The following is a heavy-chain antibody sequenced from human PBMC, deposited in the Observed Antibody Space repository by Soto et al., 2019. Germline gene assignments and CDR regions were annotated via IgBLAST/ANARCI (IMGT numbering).Heavy chain of an antibody. D-gene: IGHD6-13*01. Sequence: ASVKVSCKASGYTFTGYYMHWVRQATGQGLESMGWMNPNSGNTGYAQKFQARVTMTRNTSISTSYMELRSLRSEDTAVYYCARFSSSWYDVYHYYYMDVWGKATTVTVSS. J-gene: IGHJ6*03. CDR2: MNPNSGNT. V-gene: IGHV1-8*02. CDR3: ARFSSSWYDVYHYYYMDV. CDR1: GYTFTGYY.